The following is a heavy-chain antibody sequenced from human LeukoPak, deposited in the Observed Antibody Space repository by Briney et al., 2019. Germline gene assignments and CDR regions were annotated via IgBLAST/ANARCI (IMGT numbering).Heavy chain of an antibody. D-gene: IGHD5-18*01. CDR1: GGSISSHY. V-gene: IGHV4-59*11. Sequence: SETLSLTCTVSGGSISSHYWSWIRQPPGKGLEWIGYIYYSGSTNYNPSLKSRVTISVDTSKNQFSLKLSSVTAADTAVYYCARGDVDTAMAQTPLRAYYYYYMDVWGKGTTVTVSS. J-gene: IGHJ6*03. CDR3: ARGDVDTAMAQTPLRAYYYYYMDV. CDR2: IYYSGST.